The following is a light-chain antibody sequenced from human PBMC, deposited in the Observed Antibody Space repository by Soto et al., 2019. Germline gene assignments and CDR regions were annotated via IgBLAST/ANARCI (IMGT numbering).Light chain of an antibody. CDR1: QSVSSSY. CDR2: GAS. J-gene: IGKJ2*01. Sequence: EMVMTQSPATLSVSPGERATLSCRASQSVSSSYLAWYQQKPGQAPRLLIYGASSRATGIPDRFSGSGSGTDFTLTISRLEPEDFAVYYCQQYGNSPYTFGQGTKLEIK. V-gene: IGKV3-20*01. CDR3: QQYGNSPYT.